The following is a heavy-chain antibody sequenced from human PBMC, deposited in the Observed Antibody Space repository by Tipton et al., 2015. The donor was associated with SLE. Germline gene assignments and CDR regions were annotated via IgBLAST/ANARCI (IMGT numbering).Heavy chain of an antibody. D-gene: IGHD7-27*01. CDR1: GGTFSSYA. J-gene: IGHJ6*02. Sequence: QLVQSGAEVKKPGSSVKVSCKASGGTFSSYAISWVRQAPGQGLEWMGGIIPIFATANYAQKFQGRVTIPTDESTSTAYMERSSLRSEDTAVYYCAGELGDYGMDVWGQGTTVSVSS. CDR2: IIPIFATA. V-gene: IGHV1-69*05. CDR3: AGELGDYGMDV.